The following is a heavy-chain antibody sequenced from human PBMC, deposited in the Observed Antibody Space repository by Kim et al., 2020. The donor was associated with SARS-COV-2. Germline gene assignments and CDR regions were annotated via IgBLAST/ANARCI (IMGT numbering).Heavy chain of an antibody. J-gene: IGHJ3*02. D-gene: IGHD3-10*01. Sequence: GGSLRLSCAASGFTFSSYSMNWVRQAPGKGLEWVSSISSSSSYIYYADSVKGRFTISRDNAKNSLYLQMNSLRAEDTAVYYCASVTRGVLGAFDIWGQGTMVTVSS. CDR2: ISSSSSYI. V-gene: IGHV3-21*01. CDR1: GFTFSSYS. CDR3: ASVTRGVLGAFDI.